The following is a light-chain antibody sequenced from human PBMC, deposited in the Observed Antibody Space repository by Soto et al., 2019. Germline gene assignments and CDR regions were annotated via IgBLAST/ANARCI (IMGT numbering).Light chain of an antibody. J-gene: IGKJ1*01. CDR2: DAS. CDR3: QQSNNWPKT. CDR1: QSVNSN. V-gene: IGKV3-15*01. Sequence: EIVMTQSPATLSVSPGETATLSCRASQSVNSNLAWYQQKPGQAPRLLISDASTRAAGLPARFSGSGSGTEFTLTISSLPSEDFAVYFCQQSNNWPKTFGRGTKVEIK.